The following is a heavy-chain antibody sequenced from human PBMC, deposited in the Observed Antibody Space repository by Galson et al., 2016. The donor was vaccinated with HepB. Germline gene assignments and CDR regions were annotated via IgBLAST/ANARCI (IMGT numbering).Heavy chain of an antibody. J-gene: IGHJ6*02. CDR1: GLPVSNDY. CDR3: AKDSYYDILTGPTYYYYGMDV. V-gene: IGHV3-53*05. D-gene: IGHD3-9*01. CDR2: SYGDGRT. Sequence: SLRLSCAAYGLPVSNDYMSWVRQAPGKGLKWVSVSYGDGRTYYADSVKGRFTISRDNSKNTLYLQMNSLRAEDTAVYYCAKDSYYDILTGPTYYYYGMDVWGQGTTVTVSS.